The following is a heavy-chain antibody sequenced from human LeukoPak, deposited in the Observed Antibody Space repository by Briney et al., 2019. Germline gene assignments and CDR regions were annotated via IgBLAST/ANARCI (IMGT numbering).Heavy chain of an antibody. J-gene: IGHJ5*02. CDR2: INPSSGGT. CDR1: GYTFTGYY. V-gene: IGHV1-2*02. D-gene: IGHD3-3*01. Sequence: ASVKVSCKASGYTFTGYYMHWVRQAPGQGLEWMGWINPSSGGTNYAQKFQGRVTMTRDTSISTAYMELSRLRSDDTAVYYCARAPYYDFWSGQNWFDPWGQGTLVTVSS. CDR3: ARAPYYDFWSGQNWFDP.